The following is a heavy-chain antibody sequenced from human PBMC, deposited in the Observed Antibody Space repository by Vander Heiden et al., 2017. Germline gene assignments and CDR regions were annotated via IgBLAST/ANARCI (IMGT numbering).Heavy chain of an antibody. CDR3: ARGAYDYVWGSYLFDY. D-gene: IGHD3-16*02. J-gene: IGHJ4*02. Sequence: VQLQESGPGLVKPSETLSLTCTVPGGPISSCYWSWIRQPPGQGLACIGYIYYRGSTNYNPSLKSRVTISVDTSKNQFSLKLSSVTAADTAVYYCARGAYDYVWGSYLFDYWGQGTLVTVSS. CDR1: GGPISSCY. CDR2: IYYRGST. V-gene: IGHV4-59*01.